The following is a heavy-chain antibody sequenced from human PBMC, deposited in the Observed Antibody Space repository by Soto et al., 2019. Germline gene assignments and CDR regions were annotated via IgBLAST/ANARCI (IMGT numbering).Heavy chain of an antibody. J-gene: IGHJ4*02. CDR1: GFTFSNYA. V-gene: IGHV3-23*01. CDR3: AKGMTFFCDASGCHAINY. CDR2: VSTSGGTT. D-gene: IGHD2-21*01. Sequence: EVQLLESGGGLVQPGGSLRLSCVASGFTFSNYAMSWVRQAPGKGLEWVSSVSTSGGTTFYADSVKGRFTISSDNSENTLYLQMNRVTAADTAGYYCAKGMTFFCDASGCHAINYWGQGTLVTVSS.